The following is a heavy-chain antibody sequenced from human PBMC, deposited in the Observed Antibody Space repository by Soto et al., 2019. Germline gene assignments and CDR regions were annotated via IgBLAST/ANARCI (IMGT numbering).Heavy chain of an antibody. J-gene: IGHJ5*02. CDR3: ASSYYGSGSYYHTNWFDP. V-gene: IGHV4-59*08. Sequence: QVQLQESGPGLVKPSETLSLTCTVSGGSISSYYWSWIRHPPGKGLEWIGYIYYSGSTNYNPSLKSRVTISVDTSKHQFSLKLSSVTAADTAVYYCASSYYGSGSYYHTNWFDPWGQGTLVTDSS. CDR2: IYYSGST. CDR1: GGSISSYY. D-gene: IGHD3-10*01.